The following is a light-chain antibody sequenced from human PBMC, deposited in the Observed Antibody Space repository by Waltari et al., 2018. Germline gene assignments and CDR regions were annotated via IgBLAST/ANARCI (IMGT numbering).Light chain of an antibody. CDR3: QQYNLWPWT. V-gene: IGKV3-15*01. CDR1: QSVGTK. J-gene: IGKJ1*01. CDR2: GAS. Sequence: EIVMTQSPVTLSVSPGERATLSCRASQSVGTKLAWYQQKPGQAPRLLIYGASTRATGIAARFSGSGSGTEFTLTISSLQSEVFAIYYCQQYNLWPWTFDQGTKVDIK.